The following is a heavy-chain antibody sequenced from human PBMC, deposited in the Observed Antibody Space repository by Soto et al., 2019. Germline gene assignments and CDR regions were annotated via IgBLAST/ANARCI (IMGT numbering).Heavy chain of an antibody. CDR1: GGSISSYY. D-gene: IGHD6-19*01. CDR3: ARQKDSSGWYSTFDI. J-gene: IGHJ3*02. V-gene: IGHV4-59*08. Sequence: SETLSLTCTVSGGSISSYYWSWIRQPPGKGLEWIGYIYYSGSTNYNPSLKSRVTISVDTSKNQFSLKLSSVTAADTAVYYCARQKDSSGWYSTFDIWVQGTMVTVSS. CDR2: IYYSGST.